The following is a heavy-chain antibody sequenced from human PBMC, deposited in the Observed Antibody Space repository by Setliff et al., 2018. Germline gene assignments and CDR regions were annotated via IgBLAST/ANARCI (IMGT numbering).Heavy chain of an antibody. V-gene: IGHV1-18*01. Sequence: ASVKVSCKASGYTFISYDISWVRQAPGQGLEWMGWISIDDDKTKYAQKFQGRVTMTTDTSTSTAYMELRSLRSDDTAVYYCARDSEWLVLYFDYWGQGTLVTVSS. D-gene: IGHD6-19*01. CDR2: ISIDDDKT. CDR1: GYTFISYD. J-gene: IGHJ4*02. CDR3: ARDSEWLVLYFDY.